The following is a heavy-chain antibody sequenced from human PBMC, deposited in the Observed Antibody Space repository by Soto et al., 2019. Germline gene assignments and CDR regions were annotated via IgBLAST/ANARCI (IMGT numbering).Heavy chain of an antibody. Sequence: GGSLRLSCAASGFTFSSYAMSWVRQAPGKGLEWVSAISGSGGSTYYADSVKGRFTISRDNSKNTLYLQMNSLRAEDTAAYYCAKDPLAYYDSSGYFHYWGQGTLVTVSS. J-gene: IGHJ4*02. CDR2: ISGSGGST. V-gene: IGHV3-23*01. CDR3: AKDPLAYYDSSGYFHY. CDR1: GFTFSSYA. D-gene: IGHD3-22*01.